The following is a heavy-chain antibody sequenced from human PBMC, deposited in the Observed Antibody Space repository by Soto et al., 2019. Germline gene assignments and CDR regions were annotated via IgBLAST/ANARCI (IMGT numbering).Heavy chain of an antibody. V-gene: IGHV3-30*18. CDR2: ISYDGSNK. J-gene: IGHJ6*02. Sequence: PGGSLRLSCAASGFTFSSYGMHWVRQAPGKGLEWVAVISYDGSNKYYADSVKGRFTISRDNSKNTLYLQMNSLRAEDTAVYYCAKDNKIYYYYYGMDVWGQGTTVTVSS. CDR1: GFTFSSYG. CDR3: AKDNKIYYYYYGMDV.